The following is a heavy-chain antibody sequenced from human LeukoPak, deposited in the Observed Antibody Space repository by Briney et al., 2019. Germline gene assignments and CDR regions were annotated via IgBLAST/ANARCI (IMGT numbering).Heavy chain of an antibody. J-gene: IGHJ4*02. CDR1: GYTFTDYY. D-gene: IGHD5-24*01. Sequence: ASVKVSCKASGYTFTDYYMHWVRQAPGQGLEWMGWINPNSGGTNYAQKFQGRVTMTRDTSTSTAYMELRSLRSDDTAVYYCARDWNVEMASSFHYWGQGTLVTVSS. CDR2: INPNSGGT. V-gene: IGHV1-2*02. CDR3: ARDWNVEMASSFHY.